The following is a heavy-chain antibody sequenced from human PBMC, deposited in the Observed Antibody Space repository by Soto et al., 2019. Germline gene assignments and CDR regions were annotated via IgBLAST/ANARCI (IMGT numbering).Heavy chain of an antibody. CDR3: AKTPLWASAGTGSGYYYGMDV. J-gene: IGHJ6*02. V-gene: IGHV3-23*01. Sequence: PGGSLRLSCAASGFTFSDYYMSWIRQAPGKGLAWVSAISGSGGSTYYADSVKGRFTISRDNAKTTLYLQMHRLRAAYTAVYYCAKTPLWASAGTGSGYYYGMDVWGQGATVTVSS. D-gene: IGHD6-13*01. CDR2: ISGSGGST. CDR1: GFTFSDYY.